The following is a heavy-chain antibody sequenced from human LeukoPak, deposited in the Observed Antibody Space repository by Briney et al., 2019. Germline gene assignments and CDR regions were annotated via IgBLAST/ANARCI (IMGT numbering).Heavy chain of an antibody. V-gene: IGHV3-23*01. CDR3: AKAWWELPVTYNWFDP. CDR2: ICGCGWGT. CDR1: VLTFSQYV. Sequence: GWAVTLSCAASVLTFSQYVMIWVGQAPARGGDGVAAICGCGWGTYYPDCLKGRFNISSDNSKNTLYLQVKSLNAEDTAVYYCAKAWWELPVTYNWFDPWGQGTLVTVSS. J-gene: IGHJ5*02. D-gene: IGHD1-26*01.